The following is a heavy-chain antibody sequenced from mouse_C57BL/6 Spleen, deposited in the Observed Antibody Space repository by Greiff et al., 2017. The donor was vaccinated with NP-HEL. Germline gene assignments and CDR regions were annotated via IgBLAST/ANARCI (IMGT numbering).Heavy chain of an antibody. CDR3: ARWGDDYFDY. J-gene: IGHJ2*01. CDR2: IHPNSGST. Sequence: VQLQQSGAELVKPGASVKLSCKASGYTFTSYWMHWVKQRPGQGLEWIGMIHPNSGSTNYNEKFKSKATLTVDKSSSTAYMQLSSLTSEDSAVYYCARWGDDYFDYWGQGTTLTVSS. V-gene: IGHV1-64*01. D-gene: IGHD3-3*01. CDR1: GYTFTSYW.